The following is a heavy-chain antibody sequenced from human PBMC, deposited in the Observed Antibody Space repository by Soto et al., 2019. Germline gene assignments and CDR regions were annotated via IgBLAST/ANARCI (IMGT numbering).Heavy chain of an antibody. CDR3: TRNRVDYYRMDV. CDR1: GYTFTGYY. Sequence: ASVKVSCKASGYTFTGYYMNWVLQAPGQGLEWMGWSNPSSGGTNYAQKFQGWFTMTRDTSISTAYMELSSLKTEDTAVYYCTRNRVDYYRMDVWGQAITVTAS. CDR2: SNPSSGGT. V-gene: IGHV1-2*04. J-gene: IGHJ6*02.